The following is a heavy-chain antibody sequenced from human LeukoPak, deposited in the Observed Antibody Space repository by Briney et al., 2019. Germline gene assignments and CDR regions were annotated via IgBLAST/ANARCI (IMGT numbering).Heavy chain of an antibody. V-gene: IGHV3-30*04. CDR1: GFTFSSYA. J-gene: IGHJ6*02. CDR2: ISYDGSNK. D-gene: IGHD3-10*01. Sequence: GGSLRLSCAASGFTFSSYAMHWVRQAPGKGLEWVAVISYDGSNKYYADSVKGRFTISRDNSKNTLYLQMNSLRAEDTDVYYCARNLLWFGEIDYYYGMDVWGQGTTVTVSS. CDR3: ARNLLWFGEIDYYYGMDV.